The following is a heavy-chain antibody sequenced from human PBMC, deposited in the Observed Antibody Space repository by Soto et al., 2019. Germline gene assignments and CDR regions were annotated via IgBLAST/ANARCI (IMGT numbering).Heavy chain of an antibody. J-gene: IGHJ6*02. D-gene: IGHD3-10*01. CDR3: ARRGVRGVA. Sequence: QLQLQESGPGLVKPSETLSLTCTVSGCSISSSSYYWGWIRQPPGKGLEWIGSIYYSGSTYYNPSLKSRVTITVDTSKNQFSLKLSSVTAADTAGYYCARRGVRGVAWGQGTTVTVSS. CDR1: GCSISSSSYY. CDR2: IYYSGST. V-gene: IGHV4-39*01.